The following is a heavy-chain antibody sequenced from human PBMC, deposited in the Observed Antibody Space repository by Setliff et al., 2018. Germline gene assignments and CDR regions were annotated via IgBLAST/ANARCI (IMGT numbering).Heavy chain of an antibody. V-gene: IGHV1-8*02. J-gene: IGHJ4*02. CDR1: GYPFISYD. CDR3: ARERYFDY. Sequence: GASVKVSCKASGYPFISYDINWVRRAPGQGLEWMGWMNPNSGKTGYAQKFQGRVIMTRNTSISTAYLELNTLRSDDTAVYYCARERYFDYWGQGTLVTVSS. CDR2: MNPNSGKT.